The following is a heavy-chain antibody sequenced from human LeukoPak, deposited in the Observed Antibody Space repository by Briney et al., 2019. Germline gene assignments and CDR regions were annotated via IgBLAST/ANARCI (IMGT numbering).Heavy chain of an antibody. CDR2: VFYSGSA. D-gene: IGHD3-22*01. CDR3: ARTYDSSGYYSIYYFDY. J-gene: IGHJ4*02. CDR1: GGSISSSRYY. V-gene: IGHV4-39*01. Sequence: PSETLSLTCSVSGGSISSSRYYWGWIRQPPGKGLEWIGSVFYSGSAYYNPSLKSRVIISVDTSKNQFSLKLSSVTAADTAVYYCARTYDSSGYYSIYYFDYWGQGTLVTVSS.